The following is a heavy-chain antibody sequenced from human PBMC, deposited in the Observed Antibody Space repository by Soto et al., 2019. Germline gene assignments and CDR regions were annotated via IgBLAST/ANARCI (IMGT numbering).Heavy chain of an antibody. CDR2: IIPIFGTA. J-gene: IGHJ6*02. V-gene: IGHV1-69*01. Sequence: QVQLVQSGAAVKKPGSSVKVSCKASGGTFSSYAISWVRQAPGHGREWMGGIIPIFGTANYAQKFQGRVTITADESTSTAYLELSSLRYEDTAVYYCASVVLIVYAIPRHFYYYYCGMDVGGQGTTVTVSS. D-gene: IGHD2-8*01. CDR3: ASVVLIVYAIPRHFYYYYCGMDV. CDR1: GGTFSSYA.